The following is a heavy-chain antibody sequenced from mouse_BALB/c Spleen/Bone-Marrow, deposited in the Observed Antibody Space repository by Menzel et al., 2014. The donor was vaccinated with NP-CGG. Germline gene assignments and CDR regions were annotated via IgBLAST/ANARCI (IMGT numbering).Heavy chain of an antibody. D-gene: IGHD2-14*01. Sequence: VQLQQSGAELVRSGASVKLSCTASGFNIKDYYMHWVKQRPEQGLEWIGWIDPENGDTEYAPKFQGKATMTADTSSNTAHLQLSSLTSGDTAVYYCNRYDWYFDVWGAGTTVTVSS. CDR2: IDPENGDT. CDR1: GFNIKDYY. J-gene: IGHJ1*01. V-gene: IGHV14-4*02. CDR3: NRYDWYFDV.